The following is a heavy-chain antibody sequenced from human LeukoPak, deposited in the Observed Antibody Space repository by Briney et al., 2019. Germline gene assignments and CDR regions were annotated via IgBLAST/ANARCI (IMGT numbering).Heavy chain of an antibody. CDR3: AKYKSSGWYFDY. J-gene: IGHJ4*02. CDR1: GFTFSSCV. V-gene: IGHV3-23*01. Sequence: PGGSLRLSCAASGFTFSSCVMNWVRQAPGKGLEWVSAISGSGGSTYYADSVKGRFTISRDNSKNTLYLQMNSLRAEDTAVYYCAKYKSSGWYFDYWGQGTPVTVSS. CDR2: ISGSGGST. D-gene: IGHD6-19*01.